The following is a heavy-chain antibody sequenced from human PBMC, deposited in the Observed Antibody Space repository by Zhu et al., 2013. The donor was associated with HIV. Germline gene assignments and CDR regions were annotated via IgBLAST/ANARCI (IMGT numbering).Heavy chain of an antibody. CDR2: IKPKFGDT. V-gene: IGHV1-2*02. CDR1: GYSFTGSA. D-gene: IGHD3-22*01. CDR3: TRAQALYDSSGDLEVGPSDN. Sequence: QVQLVQSGAEVKKPGASVKVSCKATGYSFTGSAMHWVRQAPGQGLEWMGWIKPKFGDTNYAQKFLGRVTMTRDTSISTAYMELRRLRSDDTAVYYCTRAQALYDSSGDLEVGPSDNWGQGTLVTVSS. J-gene: IGHJ4*02.